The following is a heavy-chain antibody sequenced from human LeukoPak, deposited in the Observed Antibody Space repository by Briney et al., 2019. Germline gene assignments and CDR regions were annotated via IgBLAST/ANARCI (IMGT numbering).Heavy chain of an antibody. CDR1: GFTFSRYA. D-gene: IGHD5-12*01. V-gene: IGHV3-30-3*01. CDR3: ARDRHSGYDLPGY. CDR2: ISYDGSNK. J-gene: IGHJ4*02. Sequence: PGGSLRLSCAASGFTFSRYAMHWVRQAPGKGLEWVAVISYDGSNKYSADSVKGRFTISRDNSKNTLYLQMNSLRADDTAVYYCARDRHSGYDLPGYWGQGTLVTVSS.